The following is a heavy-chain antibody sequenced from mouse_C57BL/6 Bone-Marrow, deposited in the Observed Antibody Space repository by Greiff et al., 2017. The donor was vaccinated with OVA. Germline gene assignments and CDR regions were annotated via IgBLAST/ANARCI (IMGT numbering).Heavy chain of an antibody. CDR3: TTEEVGGYYDFDY. CDR2: IDPENGDT. J-gene: IGHJ2*01. V-gene: IGHV14-4*01. CDR1: GFNIKDDY. Sequence: EVKVVESGAELVRPGASVKLSCTASGFNIKDDYMHWVKQRPEQGLEWIGWIDPENGDTEYASKFQGKATITADTSSNTAYLQLSSLTSEDTAVYYCTTEEVGGYYDFDYWGQGTTLTVSS. D-gene: IGHD2-3*01.